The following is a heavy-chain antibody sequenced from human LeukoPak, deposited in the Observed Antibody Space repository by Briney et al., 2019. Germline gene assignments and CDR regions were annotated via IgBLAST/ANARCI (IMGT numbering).Heavy chain of an antibody. Sequence: GGSLRLPCAASGFTFSSYAMHWVRQAPGKGLEWVAVISYDGSNKYYADSVKGRFTISRDNSKNTLYLQMNSLRAEDTAVYYCARDRPPHIAAAGENFDYWGQGTLVTVSS. CDR3: ARDRPPHIAAAGENFDY. CDR1: GFTFSSYA. D-gene: IGHD6-13*01. J-gene: IGHJ4*02. V-gene: IGHV3-30*01. CDR2: ISYDGSNK.